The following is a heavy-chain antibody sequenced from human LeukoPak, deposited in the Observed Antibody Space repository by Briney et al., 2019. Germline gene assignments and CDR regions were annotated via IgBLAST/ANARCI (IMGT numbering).Heavy chain of an antibody. V-gene: IGHV3-53*01. J-gene: IGHJ4*02. D-gene: IGHD3-22*01. CDR1: GFTVSSNH. CDR3: AGGYGDYSLGY. Sequence: GGSLRLSCAASGFTVSSNHMTWVRQTPGKGLGWVSVMYGGGATYYADSVKGRFIISRPNSKNTLYLQMNSLRAEDTAVFYCAGGYGDYSLGYWGQGTLVTVSS. CDR2: MYGGGAT.